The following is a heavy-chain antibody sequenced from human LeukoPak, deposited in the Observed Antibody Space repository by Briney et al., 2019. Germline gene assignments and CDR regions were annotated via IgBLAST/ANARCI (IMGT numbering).Heavy chain of an antibody. J-gene: IGHJ6*04. CDR3: AELGITMIGGV. CDR2: ISSSGSTI. D-gene: IGHD3-10*02. CDR1: GFTFSSYG. Sequence: GGSLRLSCAASGFTFSSYGMSWVRQAPGKGLEWVSYISSSGSTIYYADSVKGRFTISRDNAKNSLYLQMNSLRAEDTAVYYCAELGITMIGGVWGKGTTVTVSS. V-gene: IGHV3-48*04.